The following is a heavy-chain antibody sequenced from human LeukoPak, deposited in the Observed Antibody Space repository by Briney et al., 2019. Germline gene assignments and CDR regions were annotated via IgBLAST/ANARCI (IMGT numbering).Heavy chain of an antibody. CDR2: INHSGST. V-gene: IGHV4-34*01. J-gene: IGHJ4*02. D-gene: IGHD3-10*01. Sequence: PSETLSLTCAVYGGSFSGYYWSWIRQPPGKGLERIGEINHSGSTNYNPSLKSRVTISVDTSKNQFSLKLSSVTAADTAVYYCARDRYTMVRGVIGYWGQGTLVTVSS. CDR1: GGSFSGYY. CDR3: ARDRYTMVRGVIGY.